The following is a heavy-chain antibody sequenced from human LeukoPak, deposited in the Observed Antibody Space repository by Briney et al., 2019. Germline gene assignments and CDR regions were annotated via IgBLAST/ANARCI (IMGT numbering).Heavy chain of an antibody. V-gene: IGHV3-74*01. CDR1: GFTHRSYW. J-gene: IGHJ4*02. D-gene: IGHD3-22*01. CDR3: ARDDPHYYDSSGIDY. Sequence: GGSLSLSRAASGFTHRSYWMHWVRQPRAKGRVGVSRINSDGSSTSYSASVKGRFTISRDNAKNTLYLQMNSLRAEDTAVYYCARDDPHYYDSSGIDYWGQGTLVTVSS. CDR2: INSDGSST.